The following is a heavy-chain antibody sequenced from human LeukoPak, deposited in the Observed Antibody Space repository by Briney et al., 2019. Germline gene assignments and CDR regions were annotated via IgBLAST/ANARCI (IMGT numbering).Heavy chain of an antibody. J-gene: IGHJ4*02. Sequence: PGGSLRLSCAASGFTFSTYDMSWVRQAPGKGLEWVSCINGRGGSTYYADSVKGRFTISRDNSKNTLYLHMSSLRADDTAIYYCAKEAYYDCSGSLDYWGQGTLVTVSS. CDR2: INGRGGST. CDR3: AKEAYYDCSGSLDY. CDR1: GFTFSTYD. D-gene: IGHD3-22*01. V-gene: IGHV3-23*01.